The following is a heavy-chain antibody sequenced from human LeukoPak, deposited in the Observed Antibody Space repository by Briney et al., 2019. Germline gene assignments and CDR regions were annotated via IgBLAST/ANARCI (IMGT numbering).Heavy chain of an antibody. CDR2: IYYSGST. J-gene: IGHJ5*02. CDR3: ARDFGEQLGRGNWFDP. CDR1: GGSISSYY. D-gene: IGHD6-13*01. Sequence: SETLSLTCTVSGGSISSYYWSWIRQPPGKGLEWIGYIYYSGSTNYNPSLKSRVTISVDTSKNQFSLKLSSVTAADTAVYYCARDFGEQLGRGNWFDPWGQGTLVTVSS. V-gene: IGHV4-59*01.